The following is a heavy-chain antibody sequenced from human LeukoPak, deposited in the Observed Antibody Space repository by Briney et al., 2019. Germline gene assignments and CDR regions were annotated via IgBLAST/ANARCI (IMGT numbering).Heavy chain of an antibody. CDR3: ATGQTDSRYYFDY. V-gene: IGHV3-53*01. J-gene: IGHJ4*02. CDR2: IYSGGST. D-gene: IGHD5-18*01. Sequence: GGSLRLSCAASGFTVSSNYMSWVRQAPGKGLEWVSVIYSGGSTYYADSVKGRFTISRDNAKNTLYLQMNSLRDEDTAMYYCATGQTDSRYYFDYWGQGTLVTVSS. CDR1: GFTVSSNY.